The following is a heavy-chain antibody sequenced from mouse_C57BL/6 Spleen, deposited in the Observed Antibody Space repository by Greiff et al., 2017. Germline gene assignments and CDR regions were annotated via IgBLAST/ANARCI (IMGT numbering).Heavy chain of an antibody. J-gene: IGHJ3*01. V-gene: IGHV1-18*01. D-gene: IGHD3-2*02. CDR2: INPNNGGT. Sequence: VQLQSGPELVKPGASVKIPCKASGYTFTDYNMDWVKQSHGKSLEWIGDINPNNGGTIYNQKFKGKATLTVDKSSSTAYMELRSLTSEDTAVYYCARQLRLSFAYWGQGTLVTVSA. CDR3: ARQLRLSFAY. CDR1: GYTFTDYN.